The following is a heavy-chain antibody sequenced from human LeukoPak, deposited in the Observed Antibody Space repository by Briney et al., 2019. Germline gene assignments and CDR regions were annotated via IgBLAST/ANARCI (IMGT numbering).Heavy chain of an antibody. CDR1: GGSISSGGYY. Sequence: SSETLSLTCTVSGGSISSGGYYWSWIRQHPGKGLEWIGYIYHSGSTYYNPSLKSRVTISVDTSKNQFSLMLSSVTAADTAVYYCARVPNQSKYSIGNYWGQGTLVTVSS. V-gene: IGHV4-31*03. J-gene: IGHJ4*02. CDR3: ARVPNQSKYSIGNY. D-gene: IGHD1-14*01. CDR2: IYHSGST.